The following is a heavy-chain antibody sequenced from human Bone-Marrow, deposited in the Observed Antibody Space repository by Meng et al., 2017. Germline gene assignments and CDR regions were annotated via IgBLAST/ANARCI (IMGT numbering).Heavy chain of an antibody. CDR2: IYYSEST. D-gene: IGHD6-19*01. Sequence: QVQLQESGPGLVKPSQTLYLTLTVSGGSISSGGYYWSWIRQHPGKGLEWIGYIYYSESTYYNPSLKSRVTILVDTSKNQFSLRLSSVTAADTAVYYCARESSSGSYYFDYWGQGTLVTVSS. J-gene: IGHJ4*02. V-gene: IGHV4-31*03. CDR1: GGSISSGGYY. CDR3: ARESSSGSYYFDY.